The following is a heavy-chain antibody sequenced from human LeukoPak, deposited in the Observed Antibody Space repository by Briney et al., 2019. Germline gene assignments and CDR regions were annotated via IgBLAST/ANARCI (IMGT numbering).Heavy chain of an antibody. D-gene: IGHD3-22*01. V-gene: IGHV4-4*09. CDR3: ARGYYDTSAYSNPFDF. J-gene: IGHJ4*02. CDR2: IHTSGST. Sequence: SETLSLTCTVSGGSISSYNWSWIRQPPGKGLEWIGYIHTSGSTYYNPSLKSRVTISVDTSKNQFSLKLSSVTAADTAVYYCARGYYDTSAYSNPFDFWGQGTLVTVSS. CDR1: GGSISSYN.